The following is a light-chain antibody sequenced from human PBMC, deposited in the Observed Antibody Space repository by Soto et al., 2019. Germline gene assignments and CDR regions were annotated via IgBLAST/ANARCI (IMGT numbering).Light chain of an antibody. CDR1: QSVSSTY. V-gene: IGKV3-20*01. CDR3: QQYGTSPWT. Sequence: EIVLTQSPATLSLSPGARATLSCRASQSVSSTYLIWYQQKPGQAPRLLIYGASSRATGIPDRFSASGSGTDFSLTISRLEPEDFAVYYCQQYGTSPWTFGQGTKVDIK. J-gene: IGKJ1*01. CDR2: GAS.